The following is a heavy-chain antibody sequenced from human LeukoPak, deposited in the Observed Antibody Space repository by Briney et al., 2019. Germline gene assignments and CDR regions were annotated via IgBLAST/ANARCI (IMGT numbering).Heavy chain of an antibody. CDR3: ASASSHRIAAGGDY. J-gene: IGHJ4*02. CDR2: INSDGGSS. V-gene: IGHV3-74*01. Sequence: EGSLRLSCAPSGFTFSNYWAHWVRHGPGEGLVWVSRINSDGGSSNYAHSVKGRLTISRDHAKNTLYLQMNSLRAEDTAVYYCASASSHRIAAGGDYWGQGTLVTVSS. D-gene: IGHD6-13*01. CDR1: GFTFSNYW.